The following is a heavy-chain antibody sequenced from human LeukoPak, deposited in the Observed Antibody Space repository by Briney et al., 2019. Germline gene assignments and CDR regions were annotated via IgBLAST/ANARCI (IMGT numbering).Heavy chain of an antibody. Sequence: GGSLRLSCAASGFTFNRMSWVRQAPGKGLEWVAGIKHDGSMQYYVDSAKGRFTISRDNARNSLYLQMNSLRVEDTGVFYCVREREEWEEQQIFDYWGQGTLVTVSS. CDR2: IKHDGSMQ. J-gene: IGHJ4*02. V-gene: IGHV3-7*01. D-gene: IGHD1-26*01. CDR3: VREREEWEEQQIFDY. CDR1: GFTFNR.